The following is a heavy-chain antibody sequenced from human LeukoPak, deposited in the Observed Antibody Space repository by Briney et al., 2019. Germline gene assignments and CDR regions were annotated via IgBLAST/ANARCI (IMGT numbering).Heavy chain of an antibody. J-gene: IGHJ3*02. CDR1: GFTVSSNY. D-gene: IGHD6-13*01. CDR3: AKGDGSSWYQDAFDI. V-gene: IGHV3-53*01. CDR2: IYSGGRT. Sequence: GGSLRLSCAASGFTVSSNYMSWVRQAPGKGLEWVSFIYSGGRTYYADSVKGRFTISRDNSKNTLYLQMNSLRAEDTAVYYCAKGDGSSWYQDAFDIWGQGTMVTVSS.